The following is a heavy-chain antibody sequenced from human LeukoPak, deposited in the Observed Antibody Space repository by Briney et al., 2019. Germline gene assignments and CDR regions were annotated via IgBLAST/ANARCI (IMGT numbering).Heavy chain of an antibody. Sequence: GASVKVSCKASGYTFTGYHMHWVRQAPGRGLEWMGRINPNTGDTNFAQNFQGRVNMTRDTSITTAYMELSRLRSDDTAVYYCASSGGNSVHYFDYWGQGTLVTVSS. J-gene: IGHJ4*02. CDR1: GYTFTGYH. V-gene: IGHV1-2*02. CDR3: ASSGGNSVHYFDY. CDR2: INPNTGDT. D-gene: IGHD4-23*01.